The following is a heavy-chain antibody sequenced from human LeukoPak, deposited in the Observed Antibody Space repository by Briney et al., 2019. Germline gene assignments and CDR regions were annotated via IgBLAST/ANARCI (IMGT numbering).Heavy chain of an antibody. CDR2: INHSGST. D-gene: IGHD3-10*01. CDR1: GGSFSGYS. J-gene: IGHJ5*01. Sequence: SETLSLTCAVYGGSFSGYSWSWIRQPPGKGLEWIGEINHSGSTNYNPSLKSRLSISIDTSKNQFALRLNSVTAADTAVYYCARGLPIISMLRGVKPSVMFDSWGQGTLVTVSS. CDR3: ARGLPIISMLRGVKPSVMFDS. V-gene: IGHV4-34*01.